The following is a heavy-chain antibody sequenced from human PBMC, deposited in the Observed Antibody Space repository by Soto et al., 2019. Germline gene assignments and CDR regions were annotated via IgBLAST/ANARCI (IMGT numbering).Heavy chain of an antibody. Sequence: GGSLRLSCAASGFTFSSYEMNWVRQAPGKGLEWVSYISSSGSTICYADSVKGRFTISRDNAKNSLYLQMNSLRAEDTAVYYCARDLSYTIAAAGTNYWGQGTLVTVSS. CDR3: ARDLSYTIAAAGTNY. V-gene: IGHV3-48*03. CDR2: ISSSGSTI. J-gene: IGHJ4*02. D-gene: IGHD6-13*01. CDR1: GFTFSSYE.